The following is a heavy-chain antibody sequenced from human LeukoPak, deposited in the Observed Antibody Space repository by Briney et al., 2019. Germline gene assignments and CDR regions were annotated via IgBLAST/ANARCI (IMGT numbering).Heavy chain of an antibody. Sequence: SETLSLTCTVSGGSISSYYWSWIWQPPGKGLEWIGYIYYSGSTNYNPSLKSRVTISVDTSKNQFSLKLSSVTAADTAVYYCARGNYDILTGFDYWGQGTLVTVSS. CDR1: GGSISSYY. CDR3: ARGNYDILTGFDY. J-gene: IGHJ4*02. D-gene: IGHD3-9*01. V-gene: IGHV4-59*01. CDR2: IYYSGST.